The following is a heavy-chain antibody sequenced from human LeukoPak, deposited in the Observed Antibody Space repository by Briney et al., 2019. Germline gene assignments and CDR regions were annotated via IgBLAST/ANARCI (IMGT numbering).Heavy chain of an antibody. J-gene: IGHJ4*02. CDR2: ISSSGSTI. CDR3: ARDTRYCSGGGCYVGYYFDY. V-gene: IGHV3-48*03. Sequence: GSLRLSCAASGFTFSSYEMNWVRQAPGKGLEWVSYISSSGSTIYYADSVKGRFTISRDNAKNSLFLQMNSLRAEDAAVYYCARDTRYCSGGGCYVGYYFDYWGQGTLVTVSS. CDR1: GFTFSSYE. D-gene: IGHD2-15*01.